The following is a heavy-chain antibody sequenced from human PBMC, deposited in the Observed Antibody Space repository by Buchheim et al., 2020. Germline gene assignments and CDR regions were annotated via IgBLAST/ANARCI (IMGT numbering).Heavy chain of an antibody. CDR2: IYWDDDK. Sequence: QITLRESGPTLVKPTQTLTLTCTFSGFSLSTNGAGVGWIRQSPGKAPEWLAFIYWDDDKRYSPSLKSRLTIIKDTSNNLVFLTMANMDPVDTATYYCAHRQEGYRSNWDGGFPDYWGQGT. J-gene: IGHJ4*02. CDR1: GFSLSTNGAG. V-gene: IGHV2-5*02. D-gene: IGHD6-13*01. CDR3: AHRQEGYRSNWDGGFPDY.